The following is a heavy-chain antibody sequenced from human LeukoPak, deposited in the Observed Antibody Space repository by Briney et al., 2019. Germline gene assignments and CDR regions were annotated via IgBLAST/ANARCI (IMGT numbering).Heavy chain of an antibody. V-gene: IGHV3-30-3*01. Sequence: GGSLRLSCAASGFTFSSYAMHWVRQAPGKGLEWVAVISYDGSNKYYADSVKGRFTISRDNSKNTLYLQMNSLRAEDTAVYYCANVDTVTTYWGQGTLVTVSS. J-gene: IGHJ4*02. CDR2: ISYDGSNK. CDR1: GFTFSSYA. CDR3: ANVDTVTTY. D-gene: IGHD4-17*01.